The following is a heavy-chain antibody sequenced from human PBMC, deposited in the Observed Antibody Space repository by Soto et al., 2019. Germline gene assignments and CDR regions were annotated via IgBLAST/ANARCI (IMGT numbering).Heavy chain of an antibody. CDR1: GGSISSSNYY. V-gene: IGHV4-61*05. CDR3: ARHAFGSGFYYGMDV. CDR2: IYYTGST. Sequence: PSETLSLTCTVSGGSISSSNYYWGWIRQPPGKGLEWLGYIYYTGSTNYNSSLKSRVTISVDTSKRQFSLRLSSVTAADTALYYCARHAFGSGFYYGMDVWGQGTTVTVSS. D-gene: IGHD3-10*01. J-gene: IGHJ6*02.